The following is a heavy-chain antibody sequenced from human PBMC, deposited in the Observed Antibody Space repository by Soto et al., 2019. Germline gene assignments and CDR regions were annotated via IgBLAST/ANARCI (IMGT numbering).Heavy chain of an antibody. D-gene: IGHD4-4*01. CDR3: AKDRMTTVTTPDY. J-gene: IGHJ4*02. Sequence: EVQLVESGGGLVQPGRSLRLSCAASGFTFDDYAMQWVRQAPGKGLEWVSGISWNSGSIGYADSVKGRFTISRDNAKNSLYLQMNSLRAEDTALYYCAKDRMTTVTTPDYWGQGTLVTVSS. V-gene: IGHV3-9*01. CDR2: ISWNSGSI. CDR1: GFTFDDYA.